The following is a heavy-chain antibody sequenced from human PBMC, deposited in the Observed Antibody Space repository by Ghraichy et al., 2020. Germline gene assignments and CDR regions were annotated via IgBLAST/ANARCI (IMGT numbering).Heavy chain of an antibody. Sequence: LSLTCVASGFTFSPYGMNWVRQAPGKGLEWVSSITSSSNYMYYAASVKGRFTISRDNSRSSLYLQMNDLRAEDTAVYYCARERGSGPYFYGLDVWGQGTTVTVSS. V-gene: IGHV3-21*01. CDR1: GFTFSPYG. CDR2: ITSSSNYM. J-gene: IGHJ6*02. CDR3: ARERGSGPYFYGLDV. D-gene: IGHD1-26*01.